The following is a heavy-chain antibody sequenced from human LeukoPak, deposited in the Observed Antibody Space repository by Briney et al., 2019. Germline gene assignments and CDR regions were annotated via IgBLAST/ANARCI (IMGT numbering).Heavy chain of an antibody. D-gene: IGHD5-18*01. CDR3: ARDRDTAMVHDAFDI. Sequence: GALRLSCAASGFTFSSYAMHWVRQAPGKGLEWVAVISYDGSNKYYADSVKGRFTISRDNSKNTLFLQMNSLRAEDTAVFYCARDRDTAMVHDAFDIWGQGIMVTVSS. J-gene: IGHJ3*02. V-gene: IGHV3-30*04. CDR1: GFTFSSYA. CDR2: ISYDGSNK.